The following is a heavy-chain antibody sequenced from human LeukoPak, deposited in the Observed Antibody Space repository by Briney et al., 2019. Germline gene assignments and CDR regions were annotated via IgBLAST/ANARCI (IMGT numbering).Heavy chain of an antibody. CDR2: INHSGST. D-gene: IGHD2-15*01. V-gene: IGHV4-34*01. CDR3: ARGPVVVVAATTDHYYGMDV. Sequence: PGGSLRLSCAASGFTFSTHAMSWVRQAPGKGLEWIGEINHSGSTNYNPSLKSRVTISVDTSKNQFSLKLSSVTAADTAVYYCARGPVVVVAATTDHYYGMDVWGQGTTVTVSS. J-gene: IGHJ6*02. CDR1: GFTFSTHA.